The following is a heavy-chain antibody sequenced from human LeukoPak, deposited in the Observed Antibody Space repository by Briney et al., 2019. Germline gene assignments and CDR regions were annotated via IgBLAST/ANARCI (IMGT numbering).Heavy chain of an antibody. CDR3: ARGPYYYDSSATRAYFDY. V-gene: IGHV3-21*01. CDR1: GFTFSDYN. Sequence: GGSLRLSCAASGFTFSDYNMNWVRQAPGKGLEWVSSITSGSTYIYYADSVRGRFTIPRDNAKNSLYLQMNSLRAEDTAVYYCARGPYYYDSSATRAYFDYWGQGTLVTVSS. CDR2: ITSGSTYI. J-gene: IGHJ4*02. D-gene: IGHD3-22*01.